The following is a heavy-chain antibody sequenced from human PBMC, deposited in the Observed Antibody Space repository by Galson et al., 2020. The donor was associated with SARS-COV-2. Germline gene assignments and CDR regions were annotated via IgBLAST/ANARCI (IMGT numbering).Heavy chain of an antibody. CDR2: IYHSGST. Sequence: SETLSLTCAVSGYSISSGYYWGWIRQPPGKGLEWIGSIYHSGSTYYNPSLKSRVTISVDTSKNQFSLKLSSVTAADTAVYYCARWPGWEHARVFGETGNYFDYWGQGTLVTVSS. J-gene: IGHJ4*02. V-gene: IGHV4-38-2*01. D-gene: IGHD1-26*01. CDR1: GYSISSGYY. CDR3: ARWPGWEHARVFGETGNYFDY.